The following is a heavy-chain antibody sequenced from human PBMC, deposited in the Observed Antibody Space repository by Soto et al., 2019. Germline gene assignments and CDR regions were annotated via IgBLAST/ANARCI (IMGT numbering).Heavy chain of an antibody. CDR3: ARVSNRYYYYGMDV. D-gene: IGHD6-13*01. CDR2: INPNSGGT. V-gene: IGHV1-2*04. CDR1: GYTFTGYY. J-gene: IGHJ6*02. Sequence: ASVKVSCKASGYTFTGYYMHWVRQAPGQGLEWMGWINPNSGGTNYAQKFQGWVTMTRDTSISTAYMELSRLRSDDTAVYYCARVSNRYYYYGMDVWGQGTTVTVSS.